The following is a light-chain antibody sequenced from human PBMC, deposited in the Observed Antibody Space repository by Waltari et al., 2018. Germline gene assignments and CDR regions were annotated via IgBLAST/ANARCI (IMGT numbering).Light chain of an antibody. CDR2: YDS. V-gene: IGLV3-21*01. CDR1: NIGTKS. CDR3: QVWDSSTNHVV. J-gene: IGLJ2*01. Sequence: SYVLTQPPSVSVAPGETARIPCGGNNIGTKSVHWYQQRPGQAPVVVISYDSDRPSGIPDRFSGSNSGNTATLTISRVEAGDEADYYCQVWDSSTNHVVCGGGTELTVL.